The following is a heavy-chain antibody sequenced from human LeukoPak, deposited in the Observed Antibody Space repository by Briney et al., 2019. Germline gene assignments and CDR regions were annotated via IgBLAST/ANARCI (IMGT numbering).Heavy chain of an antibody. D-gene: IGHD6-6*01. J-gene: IGHJ4*02. Sequence: ASVKVSCKASGYTFTSYYMHWVRQAPGQGLEWMGIINPSGGSTSYAQKFQGRVTMTRDMSTSTVYMELSSLRSEDTAVYYCARVSQEYSSFVGSFDYWGQGTLVTVSS. CDR3: ARVSQEYSSFVGSFDY. V-gene: IGHV1-46*01. CDR2: INPSGGST. CDR1: GYTFTSYY.